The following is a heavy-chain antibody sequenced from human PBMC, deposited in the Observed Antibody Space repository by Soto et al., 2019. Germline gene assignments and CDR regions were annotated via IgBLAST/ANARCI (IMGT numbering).Heavy chain of an antibody. V-gene: IGHV1-18*04. CDR1: GYTFTMYA. J-gene: IGHJ5*02. Sequence: ASVKVSCKASGYTFTMYAISWVRQAPGQGLEWMGWISAYNGNTNYAQKFQGGVTMTTDTSTSTAYMEVRSLRSDDTAMYYCARSPAATGTSWFDPWGQGTLVTVSS. CDR3: ARSPAATGTSWFDP. CDR2: ISAYNGNT. D-gene: IGHD6-13*01.